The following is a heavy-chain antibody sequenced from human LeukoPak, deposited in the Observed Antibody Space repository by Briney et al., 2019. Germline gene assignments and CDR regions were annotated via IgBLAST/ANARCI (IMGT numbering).Heavy chain of an antibody. J-gene: IGHJ4*02. CDR1: GFTFSDYY. CDR2: ISSSSSYT. V-gene: IGHV3-11*06. CDR3: ARDLEAAAGPFDY. Sequence: GGSLKLSCAASGFTFSDYYMSWIRQAPGKGLEWVSYISSSSSYTNYADSVKGRFTISSDNAKNSLYLQMNSLRAEDTAVYYCARDLEAAAGPFDYWGQGTLVTVSS. D-gene: IGHD6-13*01.